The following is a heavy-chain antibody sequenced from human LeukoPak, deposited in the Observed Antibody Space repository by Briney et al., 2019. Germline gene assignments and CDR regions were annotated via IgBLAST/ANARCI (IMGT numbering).Heavy chain of an antibody. J-gene: IGHJ4*02. CDR3: AREIPYSYAADY. CDR1: RFTFSDHH. D-gene: IGHD5-18*01. V-gene: IGHV3-72*01. Sequence: PGGSLRLSCATSRFTFSDHHMDWVRQAPGEGLEWVGRSMDKANSYSTEYATSVKGRFTISRDDSKNSLYLQMNSLRTEDTAVYYCAREIPYSYAADYWGQGTLVTVSS. CDR2: SMDKANSYST.